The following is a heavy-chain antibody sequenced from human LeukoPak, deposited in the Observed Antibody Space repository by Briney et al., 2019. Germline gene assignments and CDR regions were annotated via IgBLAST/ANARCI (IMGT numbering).Heavy chain of an antibody. CDR2: IIPIFGTA. V-gene: IGHV1-69*05. J-gene: IGHJ3*02. D-gene: IGHD3-10*01. CDR3: ARDPSLRGNAFDI. CDR1: GGTFSSYA. Sequence: PVKVSCKASGGTFSSYAISWVRQAPGQGLEWMGRIIPIFGTANYAQKFQGRATITTDESTSTAYMELSSLRSEDTAVYYCARDPSLRGNAFDIWGQGTMVTVSS.